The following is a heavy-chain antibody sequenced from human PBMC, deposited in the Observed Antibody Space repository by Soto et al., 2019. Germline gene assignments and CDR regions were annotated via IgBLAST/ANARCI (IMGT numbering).Heavy chain of an antibody. Sequence: GGSLRLSCAASGFTFSSYGMHWVRQAPGKGLEWVAVIWYDGSNKYYADSVKGRFTISRDNSKNTLYLQMNSLRAEETAVYYCARSSGSYYQTPYYFDYWGQGTLVTVSS. CDR2: IWYDGSNK. CDR3: ARSSGSYYQTPYYFDY. J-gene: IGHJ4*02. V-gene: IGHV3-33*01. CDR1: GFTFSSYG. D-gene: IGHD3-10*01.